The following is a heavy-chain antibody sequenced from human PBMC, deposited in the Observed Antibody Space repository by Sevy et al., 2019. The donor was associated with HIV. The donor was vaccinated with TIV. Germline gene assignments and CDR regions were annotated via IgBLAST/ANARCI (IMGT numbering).Heavy chain of an antibody. CDR3: AKDIYDILTGPTDY. CDR2: ISWNSGRI. CDR1: GFTFDDYA. V-gene: IGHV3-9*01. J-gene: IGHJ4*02. Sequence: GGSLRLSCAASGFTFDDYAMHWVRQAPGKGLEWVSGISWNSGRIGYADSVKGRFTISRDNATNSLYLQMNSLRAEDTALYYCAKDIYDILTGPTDYWGQGTLVTVSS. D-gene: IGHD3-9*01.